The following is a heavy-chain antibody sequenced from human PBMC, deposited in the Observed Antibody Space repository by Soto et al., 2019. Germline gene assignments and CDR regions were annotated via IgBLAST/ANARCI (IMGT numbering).Heavy chain of an antibody. D-gene: IGHD1-1*01. Sequence: ASVKVSCKTSGCTIYRYGCSWVRQAPGQGLEWLGWISAYSGVTNFAQKCQGRVTLTTDTTTSTVYMEMRSLTSDDTAVYYCAGDPEYLSDATAVPESASFDYWGQGTLVTVSS. CDR3: AGDPEYLSDATAVPESASFDY. J-gene: IGHJ4*02. CDR2: ISAYSGVT. V-gene: IGHV1-18*01. CDR1: GCTIYRYG.